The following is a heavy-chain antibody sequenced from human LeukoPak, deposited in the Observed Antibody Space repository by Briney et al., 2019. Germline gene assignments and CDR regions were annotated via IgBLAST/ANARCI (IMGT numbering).Heavy chain of an antibody. CDR3: ARDSGRSGYYPSDY. CDR1: GYTFTGYY. J-gene: IGHJ4*02. V-gene: IGHV1-2*02. CDR2: INPNSGGT. D-gene: IGHD3-3*01. Sequence: EASVKVSYKASGYTFTGYYMHWVRQAPGQGLEWMGWINPNSGGTNYAQKFQGRVTMTRDTSISTAYMELSRLRSDDTAVYYCARDSGRSGYYPSDYWGQGTLVTVSS.